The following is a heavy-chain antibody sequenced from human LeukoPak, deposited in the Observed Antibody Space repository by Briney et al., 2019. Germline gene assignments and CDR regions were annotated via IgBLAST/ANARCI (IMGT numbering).Heavy chain of an antibody. CDR2: MNPNSGGT. V-gene: IGHV1-2*06. Sequence: ASVKVSCKASGYTFTGYYMHWVRQAPGQGLEWMGRMNPNSGGTNYAQKFQGRVTMTRDTSISTAYMELSRLRSDDTAVYYCARGDYSSGWRYYFDYWGQGTLVTVSS. CDR3: ARGDYSSGWRYYFDY. CDR1: GYTFTGYY. D-gene: IGHD6-19*01. J-gene: IGHJ4*02.